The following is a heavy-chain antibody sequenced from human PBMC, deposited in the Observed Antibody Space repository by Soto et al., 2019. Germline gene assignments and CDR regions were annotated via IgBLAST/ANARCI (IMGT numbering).Heavy chain of an antibody. CDR1: GGSISSGDYY. V-gene: IGHV4-30-4*08. J-gene: IGHJ4*02. Sequence: NPSETLSLTCTVSGGSISSGDYYWSWLRQAPGRGLEWIGYIHSSGSIYYNPSLKSRATMSIDTAGNQFSLNVSTVTVADTAVYYCDRELDERHDTTSDPYPLDEWGQGTLVTVSS. D-gene: IGHD1-26*01. CDR3: DRELDERHDTTSDPYPLDE. CDR2: IHSSGSI.